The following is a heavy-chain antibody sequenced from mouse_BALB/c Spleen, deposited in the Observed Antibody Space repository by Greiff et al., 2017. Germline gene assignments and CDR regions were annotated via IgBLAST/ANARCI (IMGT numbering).Heavy chain of an antibody. D-gene: IGHD4-1*02. V-gene: IGHV1S81*02. J-gene: IGHJ3*01. CDR2: INPSNGRT. CDR1: GYTFTSYW. Sequence: QVQLQQPGAELVKPGASVKLSCKASGYTFTSYWMHWVKQRPGQGLEWIGEINPSNGRTNYNEKFKSKATLTVDKSSSTAYMQLSSLTSEDSAVYYCQLGLGFAYWGQGTLVTVSA. CDR3: QLGLGFAY.